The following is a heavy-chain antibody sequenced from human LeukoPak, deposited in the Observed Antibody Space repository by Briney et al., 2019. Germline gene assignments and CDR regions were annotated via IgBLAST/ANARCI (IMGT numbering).Heavy chain of an antibody. V-gene: IGHV1-18*01. CDR1: GYTFTSYG. J-gene: IGHJ4*02. CDR3: ARLPSSSWYRAFDY. CDR2: ISAYNGNT. D-gene: IGHD6-13*01. Sequence: ASVKVSCKASGYTFTSYGISWVRQAPGQGLEWMGWISAYNGNTNYAQKLQGRVTMTTDTSTSTAYMELSSLRSEDTAVYYCARLPSSSWYRAFDYWGQGTLVTVSS.